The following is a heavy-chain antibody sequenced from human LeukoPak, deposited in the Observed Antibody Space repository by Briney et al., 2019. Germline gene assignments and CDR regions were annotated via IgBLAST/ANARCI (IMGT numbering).Heavy chain of an antibody. D-gene: IGHD6-19*01. CDR2: ISSDESST. Sequence: GGSLRLSCAVSGFTFRSYWMHWVRQAPGKGLVWVSRISSDESSTSYADSVKGRFTISRDNAKNTLYLHMNSLRAEDTAVYYCERTIAGAGSYYGGTRFDYWGQGTLVTVSS. CDR1: GFTFRSYW. CDR3: ERTIAGAGSYYGGTRFDY. J-gene: IGHJ4*02. V-gene: IGHV3-74*01.